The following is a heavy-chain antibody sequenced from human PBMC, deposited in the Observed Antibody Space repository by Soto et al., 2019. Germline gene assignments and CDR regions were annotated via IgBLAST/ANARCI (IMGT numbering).Heavy chain of an antibody. CDR1: GFTFSSYA. CDR3: ASPVRATVTTWVLYYYGMDV. J-gene: IGHJ6*02. Sequence: HVQLVESGGGVVQPGRSLRLSCAASGFTFSSYAMHWVRQAPGKGLEWVAVISYDGSNKYYADSVKGRFTISRDNSKNTLYLQMNSLRAEDTAVYYCASPVRATVTTWVLYYYGMDVWGQGTTVTVSS. V-gene: IGHV3-30-3*01. CDR2: ISYDGSNK. D-gene: IGHD4-17*01.